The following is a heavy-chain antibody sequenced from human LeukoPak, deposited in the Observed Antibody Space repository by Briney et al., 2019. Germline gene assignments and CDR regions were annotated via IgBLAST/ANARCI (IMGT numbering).Heavy chain of an antibody. CDR2: INPNSGGT. CDR3: APDNWYGSSGSD. D-gene: IGHD3-22*01. Sequence: ASVKVSCKASGYTFTSYGISWVRQAPGQGLEWMGWINPNSGGTNYAQKFQGRVTMTRDTSISTAYMELSRLRSDDTAVYYCAPDNWYGSSGSDWGQGTLVTVSS. CDR1: GYTFTSYG. J-gene: IGHJ4*02. V-gene: IGHV1-2*02.